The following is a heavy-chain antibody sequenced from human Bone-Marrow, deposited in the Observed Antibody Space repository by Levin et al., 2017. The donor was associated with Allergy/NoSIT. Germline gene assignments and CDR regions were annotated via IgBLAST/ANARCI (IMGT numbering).Heavy chain of an antibody. J-gene: IGHJ4*02. D-gene: IGHD3-10*01. CDR2: ISYDGSSK. Sequence: SCSASGFGFRTYPMDWVRRAPGKGLHWVTTISYDGSSKEYADSVKGRFTISRDNSERTLYLQMNSLRIEDTGVYYCARVDPTGSYDYWGQGTLVSVST. CDR3: ARVDPTGSYDY. V-gene: IGHV3-30*04. CDR1: GFGFRTYP.